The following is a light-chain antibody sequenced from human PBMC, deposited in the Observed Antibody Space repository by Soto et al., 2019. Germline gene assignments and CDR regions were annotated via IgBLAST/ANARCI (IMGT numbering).Light chain of an antibody. J-gene: IGKJ4*01. CDR3: QQRSNLLT. CDR2: DAS. V-gene: IGKV3-11*01. Sequence: EIVLTQIPATLSLSPGERATLSCRASQSVSSYLAWYQQKPGQAPRLLIYDASNRATGIPARFSGRGSGTDFTLTISSLEPEDFAVYYCQQRSNLLTFGGGTKVDIK. CDR1: QSVSSY.